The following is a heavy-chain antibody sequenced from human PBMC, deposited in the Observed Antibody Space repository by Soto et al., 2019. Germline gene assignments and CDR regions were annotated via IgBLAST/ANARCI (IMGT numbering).Heavy chain of an antibody. CDR1: GGYIRSHN. CDR3: ARMGARFLESNMDV. D-gene: IGHD3-3*01. Sequence: SATLSLTCTVSGGYIRSHNWSWIRQPPGKGLEWIGYIYYSGSTNYNPSLKSRVTISVDTSRNQFSLKLSSVTAADTAGYYCARMGARFLESNMDVWGKGTTVT. V-gene: IGHV4-59*11. CDR2: IYYSGST. J-gene: IGHJ6*03.